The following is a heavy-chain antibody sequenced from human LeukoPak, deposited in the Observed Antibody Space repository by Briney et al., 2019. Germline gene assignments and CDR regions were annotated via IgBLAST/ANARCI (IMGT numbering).Heavy chain of an antibody. CDR1: GFTFSSYG. V-gene: IGHV3-23*01. CDR3: AKDYCSSTSCGLDY. J-gene: IGHJ4*02. CDR2: ISGSGGST. Sequence: PGGSLSLSCAASGFTFSSYGMSWVRQAPGKGLEWVSAISGSGGSTYYADSVKGRFTISRDNSKNTLYLQMNSLRAEDTAVYYCAKDYCSSTSCGLDYWGQGTLVTVSS. D-gene: IGHD2-2*01.